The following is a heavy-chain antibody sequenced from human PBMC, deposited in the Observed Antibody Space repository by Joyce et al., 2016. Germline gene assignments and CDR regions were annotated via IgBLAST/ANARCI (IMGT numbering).Heavy chain of an antibody. V-gene: IGHV3-30-3*01. CDR2: ISYDGTNI. CDR1: GFDFSTYA. D-gene: IGHD2-21*02. Sequence: QVQLVESGGGMVQPGRSLRLSCAASGFDFSTYALHWVRQAPGKGLECVAVISYDGTNIYYATSVKGRFTISRDNSKDTLYLQMNALRGDDTSVYFCARGDPLSRGDAFDIWGQGTMVTVSS. CDR3: ARGDPLSRGDAFDI. J-gene: IGHJ3*02.